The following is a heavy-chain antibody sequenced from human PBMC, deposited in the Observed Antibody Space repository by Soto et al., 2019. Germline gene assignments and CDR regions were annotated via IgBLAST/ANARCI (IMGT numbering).Heavy chain of an antibody. Sequence: PSETLSLTCAASGGSISSGGYSWSWIRQPPGKGLEWIGYIYHSGSTYYNPSLKSRVTISVDRSKNQFSLKLSSVTAADTAVYYCARQAEAARFDYWGQGTLVTVSS. CDR1: GGSISSGGYS. CDR3: ARQAEAARFDY. J-gene: IGHJ4*02. CDR2: IYHSGST. V-gene: IGHV4-30-2*01. D-gene: IGHD6-13*01.